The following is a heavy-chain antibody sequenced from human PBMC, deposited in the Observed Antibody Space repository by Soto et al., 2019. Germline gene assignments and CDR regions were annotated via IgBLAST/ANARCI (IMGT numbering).Heavy chain of an antibody. CDR3: ASRSGYYSFDY. J-gene: IGHJ4*02. CDR1: GGSISSGGYS. D-gene: IGHD3-22*01. CDR2: IYHSGST. Sequence: SETLSLTCAVSGGSISSGGYSWSWIRQSPGKGLEWIGYIYHSGSTYYNPSLKSRVTISVDRSKNQFSLKLSSVTAADTAVYYCASRSGYYSFDYWGQGTLVTVPS. V-gene: IGHV4-30-2*06.